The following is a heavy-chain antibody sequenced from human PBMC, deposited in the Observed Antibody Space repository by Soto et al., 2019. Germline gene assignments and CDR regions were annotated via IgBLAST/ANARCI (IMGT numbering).Heavy chain of an antibody. CDR1: GGTFSSYA. V-gene: IGHV1-69*13. Sequence: SVKVSCKASGGTFSSYAISWVRQAPGQGLEWMGGIIPIFGTANYAQKFQGRVTITADESTSTAYMELSSLRSEDTAVYYCARDLAKRGYFDYWGQGTLVTVSS. D-gene: IGHD3-16*01. CDR2: IIPIFGTA. J-gene: IGHJ4*02. CDR3: ARDLAKRGYFDY.